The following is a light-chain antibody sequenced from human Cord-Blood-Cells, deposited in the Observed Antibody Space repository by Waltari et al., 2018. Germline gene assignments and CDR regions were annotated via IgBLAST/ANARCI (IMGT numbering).Light chain of an antibody. CDR3: CSYAGSYSP. V-gene: IGLV2-11*01. CDR2: DVS. J-gene: IGLJ2*01. CDR1: TSDVCGYNY. Sequence: QSALTQPRSVSGSPGQSVTISCTGTTSDVCGYNYVSWYQQHPGKAPKLMIYDVSKRPSGVPDRFSGSKSGNTASLTISGLQAEDEADYYCCSYAGSYSPFGGGTKLTVL.